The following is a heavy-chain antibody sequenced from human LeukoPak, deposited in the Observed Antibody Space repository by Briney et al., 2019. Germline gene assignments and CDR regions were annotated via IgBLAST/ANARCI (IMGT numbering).Heavy chain of an antibody. J-gene: IGHJ4*02. CDR1: GGSISSSSYY. D-gene: IGHD1-26*01. V-gene: IGHV4-39*01. Sequence: SETLSLTCTVSGGSISSSSYYWGWIRQPPGKGLEWIGSIYYSGSTYYNPSLKSRVTISVDTSKNQFSLKLSSVTAADTAVYYCASLPSVGATTGVDYWGQGTLVTVSS. CDR3: ASLPSVGATTGVDY. CDR2: IYYSGST.